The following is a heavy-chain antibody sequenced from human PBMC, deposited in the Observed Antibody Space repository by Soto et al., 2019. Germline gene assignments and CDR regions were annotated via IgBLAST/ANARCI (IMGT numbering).Heavy chain of an antibody. J-gene: IGHJ5*02. CDR2: IGADNGDT. Sequence: QVQLVQSGAEVKKPGASVKVSCKASGYTFSTYGFSWVRQAPGQGLEWMGWIGADNGDTNYAQNFQGRVTMTTDTSTITPYMELRSLTSDDTAVYFCARDWRGAEGFDPGGQGTLVTVSS. CDR3: ARDWRGAEGFDP. V-gene: IGHV1-18*01. CDR1: GYTFSTYG. D-gene: IGHD3-3*01.